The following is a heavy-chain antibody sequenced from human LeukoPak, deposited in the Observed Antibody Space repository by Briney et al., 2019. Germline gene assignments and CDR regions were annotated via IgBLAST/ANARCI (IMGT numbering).Heavy chain of an antibody. J-gene: IGHJ4*02. D-gene: IGHD3-10*01. CDR2: ISSSGSTI. V-gene: IGHV3-48*03. Sequence: PGGSLRLSCAASGFTFSSYEMNWVRQAPGKGLEWVSYISSSGSTIYYADSVKGRFTISRDNAKNSLYLQMNSLRAEDTAVYYCARDSSVRGVMWYWGQGTLVTVSS. CDR3: ARDSSVRGVMWY. CDR1: GFTFSSYE.